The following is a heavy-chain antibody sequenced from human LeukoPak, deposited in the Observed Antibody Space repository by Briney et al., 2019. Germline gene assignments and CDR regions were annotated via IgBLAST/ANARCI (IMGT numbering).Heavy chain of an antibody. Sequence: SETLSLTCTFSGGSISSGNYYWGCSRQPRGKVLEWIGSNYNSGRTYYNPSLKSPVTISVDTSKHQFSLKLTCVSAADTAVYYCVRGTGRLGCAMDGWGQGTTVIVS. D-gene: IGHD3-10*01. CDR3: VRGTGRLGCAMDG. CDR1: GGSISSGNYY. J-gene: IGHJ6*02. CDR2: NYNSGRT. V-gene: IGHV4-39*01.